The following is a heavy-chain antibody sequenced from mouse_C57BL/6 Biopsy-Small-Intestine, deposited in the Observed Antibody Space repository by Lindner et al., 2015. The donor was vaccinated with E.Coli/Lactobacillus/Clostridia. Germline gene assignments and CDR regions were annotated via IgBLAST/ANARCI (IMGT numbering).Heavy chain of an antibody. CDR3: ERDRDPGTAGARPLGY. D-gene: IGHD3-3*01. CDR2: IIPIYGTA. Sequence: SVKVSCKASGGTFSSYAISWVRQAPGQGLEWMGGIIPIYGTANYAQKFQGRVTITADESTSTAYMELSSLRSEDTAVYYCERDRDPGTAGARPLGYWGQGTLVTVSS. J-gene: IGHJ4*01. V-gene: IGHV1-81*01. CDR1: GGTFSSYA.